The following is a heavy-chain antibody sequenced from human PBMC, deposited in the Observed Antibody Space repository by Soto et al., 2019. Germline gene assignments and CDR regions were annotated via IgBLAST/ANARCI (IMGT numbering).Heavy chain of an antibody. J-gene: IGHJ4*02. Sequence: QVQLQESGPGLVKPSETLSLTCSVSDGSVNTGNYYWSWIRQPPRKGLEWIGHIYYIGTTNYSPSFKSRVTSSVDTSKDPFSLKVTSVTAADTAVYFCAREEMQLSRYGGDFDYWGQGILVTVSS. D-gene: IGHD3-16*01. CDR2: IYYIGTT. CDR1: DGSVNTGNYY. V-gene: IGHV4-61*01. CDR3: AREEMQLSRYGGDFDY.